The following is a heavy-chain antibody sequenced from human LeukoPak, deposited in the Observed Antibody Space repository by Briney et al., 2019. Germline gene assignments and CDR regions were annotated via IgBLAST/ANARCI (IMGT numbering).Heavy chain of an antibody. J-gene: IGHJ6*03. Sequence: SSETLSLTCTVSGGSISSYYWSWIRQPAGKGLEWIGRIYTSGSTNYNPSLKSRVTMSVDTSKNQFSLKLSSVTAADTAVYYCARAARAAAGTGYYYMDVWGKGTTVTISS. CDR3: ARAARAAAGTGYYYMDV. V-gene: IGHV4-4*07. CDR1: GGSISSYY. CDR2: IYTSGST. D-gene: IGHD6-13*01.